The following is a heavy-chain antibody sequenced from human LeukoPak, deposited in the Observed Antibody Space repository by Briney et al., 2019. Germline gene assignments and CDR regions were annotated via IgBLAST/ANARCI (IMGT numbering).Heavy chain of an antibody. V-gene: IGHV1-24*01. CDR1: GYTLTELS. D-gene: IGHD3-10*01. Sequence: ASVKVSCKVSGYTLTELSMHWVRQAPGKGLEWMGGFDPEDGETIYAQKFQGRVTMTEDTSTDTAYMELSSLRSEDTAVYYCATSDILMVRGVTSWFDPWGQGTLVTVSS. J-gene: IGHJ5*02. CDR3: ATSDILMVRGVTSWFDP. CDR2: FDPEDGET.